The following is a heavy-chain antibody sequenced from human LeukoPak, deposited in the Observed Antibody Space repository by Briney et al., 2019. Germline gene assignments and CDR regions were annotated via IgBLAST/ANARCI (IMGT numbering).Heavy chain of an antibody. J-gene: IGHJ4*02. CDR1: LGTFSSYA. D-gene: IGHD5-12*01. CDR2: IIPIFGTA. V-gene: IGHV1-69*13. CDR3: ARGNEGYDYCWRH. Sequence: SVKDSCKASLGTFSSYAISRVRPAPGQGREWMGRIIPIFGTANYAQKFQGRVTITADESTSTAYMELSSLRSEDTAVYYCARGNEGYDYCWRHWGRGTLVTVSS.